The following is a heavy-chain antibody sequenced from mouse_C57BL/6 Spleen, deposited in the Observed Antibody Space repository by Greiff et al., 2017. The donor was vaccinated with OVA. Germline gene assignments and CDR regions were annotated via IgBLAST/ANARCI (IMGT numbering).Heavy chain of an antibody. CDR3: ARGDSSGYAFDD. V-gene: IGHV1-59*01. D-gene: IGHD3-2*02. Sequence: QVQLQQPGAELVRPGTSVKLSCKASGYTFTSYWMPWVKQRPGQGLEWIGVIDPSDSYTNYNQKFKGKATLTVDISSSTAYMQLSSLTSEDSAVYYCARGDSSGYAFDDWGKGTTLTVAS. J-gene: IGHJ2*01. CDR1: GYTFTSYW. CDR2: IDPSDSYT.